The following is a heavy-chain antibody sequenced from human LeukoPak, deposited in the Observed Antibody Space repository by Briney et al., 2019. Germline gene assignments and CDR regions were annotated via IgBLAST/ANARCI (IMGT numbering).Heavy chain of an antibody. J-gene: IGHJ5*02. CDR2: VYDNGNT. V-gene: IGHV4-59*11. Sequence: SETLSLTCTVSGGSITVHYWTWIRQSPGKGLEWIGFVYDNGNTNYNSSLQSRVTMSVDASTNQLSLKMTSVTAADTAIYYCARVFRGVVTSNWFDPWGQGTLVTVSS. CDR1: GGSITVHY. D-gene: IGHD2-21*02. CDR3: ARVFRGVVTSNWFDP.